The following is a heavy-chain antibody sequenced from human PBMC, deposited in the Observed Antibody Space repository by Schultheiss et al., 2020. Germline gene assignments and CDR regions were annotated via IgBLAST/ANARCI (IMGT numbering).Heavy chain of an antibody. D-gene: IGHD6-19*01. CDR1: GFTFSSYG. V-gene: IGHV3-30*18. CDR2: ISYDGSNK. CDR3: AKWGVAGFFDYYYYYMDV. Sequence: GGSLRLSCAASGFTFSSYGMHWVRQAPGKGLEWVAVISYDGSNKYYADSVKGRFTISRDNSKNTLYLQMNSLRAEDTAVYYCAKWGVAGFFDYYYYYMDVWGKGTTVTVYS. J-gene: IGHJ6*03.